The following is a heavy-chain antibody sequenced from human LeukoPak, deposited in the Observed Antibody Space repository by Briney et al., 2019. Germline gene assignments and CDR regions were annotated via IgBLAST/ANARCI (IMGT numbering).Heavy chain of an antibody. Sequence: GGSLRLSCAASGFTFSSYAMSWVRQAPGKGLEWVSLISWDGGSTYYADSVKGRFTISRDNSKNTLYLRMNSLRAEDTAVYYCAKDRDIVATIRAGFDYWGQGTLVTVSS. CDR2: ISWDGGST. J-gene: IGHJ4*02. CDR1: GFTFSSYA. CDR3: AKDRDIVATIRAGFDY. D-gene: IGHD5-12*01. V-gene: IGHV3-43D*03.